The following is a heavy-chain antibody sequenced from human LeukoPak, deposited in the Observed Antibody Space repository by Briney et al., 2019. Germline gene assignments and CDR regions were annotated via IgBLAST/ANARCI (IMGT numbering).Heavy chain of an antibody. D-gene: IGHD6-13*01. CDR2: ISSSGSYT. CDR1: GFLFSDYY. CDR3: ARVYGVLGSRHQQLLH. Sequence: PGGSLRLSCAASGFLFSDYYMTWIRQAPGKGLEFISFISSSGSYTNSADSVKGRFTISRDNAKNSLYLQMNSLRAEDTAVYYCARVYGVLGSRHQQLLHWGQGTPVTVSS. J-gene: IGHJ4*02. V-gene: IGHV3-11*06.